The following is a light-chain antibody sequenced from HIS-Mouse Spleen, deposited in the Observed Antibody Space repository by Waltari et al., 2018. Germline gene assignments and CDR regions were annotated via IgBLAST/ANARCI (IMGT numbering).Light chain of an antibody. CDR2: DAS. V-gene: IGKV3-11*01. Sequence: EIVLTQSPATLSLSPGERATLSCRASQSVSSYLAWYQQKPGQAPRLLIYDASNRATGIPTRFSGSGSGTDFTLTISSLGPEDFAVYYCQQRSNWPPFGQGTRLEIK. CDR1: QSVSSY. J-gene: IGKJ5*01. CDR3: QQRSNWPP.